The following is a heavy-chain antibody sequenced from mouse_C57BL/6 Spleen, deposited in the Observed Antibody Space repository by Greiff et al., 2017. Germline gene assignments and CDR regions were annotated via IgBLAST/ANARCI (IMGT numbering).Heavy chain of an antibody. Sequence: QVTLKECGPGILQPSQTLSLTCSFSGFSLSTFGMGVGWIRQPSGKGLEWLAHIWWDDDKYYNPALKSRLTISKDTSKNQVFLKIANVDTADTATYYCARLITTVVGGYFDVWGTGTTVTVSS. CDR1: GFSLSTFGMG. CDR3: ARLITTVVGGYFDV. V-gene: IGHV8-8*01. CDR2: IWWDDDK. J-gene: IGHJ1*03. D-gene: IGHD1-1*01.